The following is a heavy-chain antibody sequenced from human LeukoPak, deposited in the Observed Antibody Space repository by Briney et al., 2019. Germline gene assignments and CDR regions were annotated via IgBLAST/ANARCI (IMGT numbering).Heavy chain of an antibody. J-gene: IGHJ4*02. CDR2: ISSGSSYI. V-gene: IGHV3-21*01. CDR1: GFTFSTYS. CDR3: ARDLYGDYVKDY. Sequence: PGGSLRLSCAASGFTFSTYSMNWVRQAPGKGLEWVSSISSGSSYIYYADSVKGRFTISRDNAENSLYLQMNSLRAEDTAVYYCARDLYGDYVKDYWGQGTLVTVSS. D-gene: IGHD4-17*01.